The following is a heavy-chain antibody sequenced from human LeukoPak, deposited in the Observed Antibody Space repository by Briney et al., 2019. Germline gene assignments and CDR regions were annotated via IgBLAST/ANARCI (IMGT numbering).Heavy chain of an antibody. J-gene: IGHJ4*02. CDR1: GGSISSSSYY. CDR3: AREDYDILTGYRYYYDY. D-gene: IGHD3-9*01. V-gene: IGHV4-39*01. CDR2: IYYSGST. Sequence: SETLSLTCTVSGGSISSSSYYWGWVRQPPGKGLEWIGSIYYSGSTYYNPSLKSRVKISVGTSKNQFSLKVSSVTAADTAVYYCAREDYDILTGYRYYYDYWGRGTLVTVSS.